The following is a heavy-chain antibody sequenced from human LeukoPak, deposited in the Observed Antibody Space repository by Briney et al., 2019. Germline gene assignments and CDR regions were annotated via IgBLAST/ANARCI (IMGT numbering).Heavy chain of an antibody. CDR3: ARDAGSSLWFDP. D-gene: IGHD3-10*01. V-gene: IGHV3-48*04. CDR2: ISSSSTI. Sequence: GGSLRLSCAASGFTFSTYNMNWVRQAPGKGLEWVSYISSSSTIYYADSVKGRFTISRDNAKNSLYLQMNSLRAEDTAVYYCARDAGSSLWFDPWGQGTLVTVSS. CDR1: GFTFSTYN. J-gene: IGHJ5*02.